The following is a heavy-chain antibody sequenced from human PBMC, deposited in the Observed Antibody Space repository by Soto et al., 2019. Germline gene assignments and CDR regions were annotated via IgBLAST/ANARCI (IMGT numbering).Heavy chain of an antibody. V-gene: IGHV3-53*04. D-gene: IGHD1-1*01. CDR3: ARGQEHLEAFDI. Sequence: EVQLVESGGGLVQPGGSLRLSCAVSGFTVSSNFMTWVRQAPGKGLEWVSIIYSGGSTYYADSVKGRFTISRHNSKNILYLQMNSLRTEDTAVYYCARGQEHLEAFDIWGQGTMVTVSS. CDR2: IYSGGST. CDR1: GFTVSSNF. J-gene: IGHJ3*02.